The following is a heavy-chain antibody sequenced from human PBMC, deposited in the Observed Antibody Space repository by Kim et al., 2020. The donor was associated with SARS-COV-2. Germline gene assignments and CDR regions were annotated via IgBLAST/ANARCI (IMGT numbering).Heavy chain of an antibody. V-gene: IGHV4-39*07. D-gene: IGHD6-19*01. Sequence: SETLSLTCTVSGGSISSSSYYWGWIRQPPGKGLEWIGSIYYSGSTYYNPSLKSRVTISVDTSKNQFSLKLSSVTAADTAVYYCARERAVARAVDYWGQGTLVTVSS. J-gene: IGHJ4*02. CDR1: GGSISSSSYY. CDR2: IYYSGST. CDR3: ARERAVARAVDY.